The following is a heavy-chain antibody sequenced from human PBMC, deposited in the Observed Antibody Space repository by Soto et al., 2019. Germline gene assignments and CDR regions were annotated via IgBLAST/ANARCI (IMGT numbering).Heavy chain of an antibody. Sequence: PGGSLRLSCAASGFTFSSYWMSWVRQAPGKGLEWVANIKQDGSEKYYVDSVKGRFTISRDNAKNSLYLQMNSLRAEDTAVYYCARENGIVLVPAYYGMDVWGQGTTVTVSS. D-gene: IGHD2-2*01. CDR1: GFTFSSYW. CDR3: ARENGIVLVPAYYGMDV. CDR2: IKQDGSEK. J-gene: IGHJ6*02. V-gene: IGHV3-7*01.